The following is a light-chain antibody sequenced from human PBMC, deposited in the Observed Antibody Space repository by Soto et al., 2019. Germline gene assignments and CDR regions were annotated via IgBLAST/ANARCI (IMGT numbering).Light chain of an antibody. Sequence: EIVLTQSPATLSAIPDDRVPLSCRASQAVNTRLAWYQHKPGQAPRLLIYLTSSRAAGVPSRFSAWGSETDFTLTISDVQPEDFAVYYCLQRQSWPRTFGQGTKVDIK. J-gene: IGKJ1*01. CDR1: QAVNTR. CDR3: LQRQSWPRT. V-gene: IGKV3-11*01. CDR2: LTS.